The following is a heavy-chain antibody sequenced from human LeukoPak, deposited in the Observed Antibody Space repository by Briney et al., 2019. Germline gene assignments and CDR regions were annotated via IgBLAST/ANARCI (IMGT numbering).Heavy chain of an antibody. CDR1: GFTFSSYS. CDR3: ARAPMITFGGVIVSPPYYFDY. D-gene: IGHD3-16*02. CDR2: ISSSSSYI. Sequence: PGGSLRLSCAASGFTFSSYSMNWVRRAPGKGLEWVSSISSSSSYIYYADSVKGRFTISRDNAKNSLYLQMNSLRAEDTALYYCARAPMITFGGVIVSPPYYFDYWGQGTLVTVSS. J-gene: IGHJ4*02. V-gene: IGHV3-21*04.